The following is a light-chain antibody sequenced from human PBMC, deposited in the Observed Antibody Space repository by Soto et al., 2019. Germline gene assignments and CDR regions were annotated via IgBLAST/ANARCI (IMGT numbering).Light chain of an antibody. Sequence: DIVMTQSPDSLAVSLGERATINCKSSQSFLYSSNNNTYLDWYQQKKGQPPRLLLYWASTRESGVPDRFSGSGSETDFPLTISSLQAEDGAVYYCQQYYSTPLTFGGGTKVEIK. CDR1: QSFLYSSNNNTY. V-gene: IGKV4-1*01. CDR2: WAS. CDR3: QQYYSTPLT. J-gene: IGKJ4*01.